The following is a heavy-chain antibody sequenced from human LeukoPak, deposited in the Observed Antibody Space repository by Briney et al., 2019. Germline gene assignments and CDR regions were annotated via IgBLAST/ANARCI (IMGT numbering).Heavy chain of an antibody. CDR3: ARLSSSQRDFDY. CDR2: INPNSGGT. D-gene: IGHD6-13*01. J-gene: IGHJ4*02. Sequence: ASVKVSCKASGYTFTGYYMHWVRQAPGQGLEWMGWINPNSGGTSYAQKFQGRVTMTRDTSISTAYMELSRLRSDDTAVYYCARLSSSQRDFDYWGQGTLVTVSS. CDR1: GYTFTGYY. V-gene: IGHV1-2*02.